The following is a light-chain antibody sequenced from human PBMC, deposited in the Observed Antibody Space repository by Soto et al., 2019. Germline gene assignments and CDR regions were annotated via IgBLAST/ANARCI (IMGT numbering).Light chain of an antibody. Sequence: DIPISQSPSSLSTSIGDTVTITCRASQSISPYLNWYQQKPAKAPKLVIYAASTLKSAVPSRFSGSGSVTDFTLTISGLQPDSFAPYYCQQSYSPPLNFGPGTKVDI. CDR1: QSISPY. V-gene: IGKV1-39*01. CDR2: AAS. CDR3: QQSYSPPLN. J-gene: IGKJ3*01.